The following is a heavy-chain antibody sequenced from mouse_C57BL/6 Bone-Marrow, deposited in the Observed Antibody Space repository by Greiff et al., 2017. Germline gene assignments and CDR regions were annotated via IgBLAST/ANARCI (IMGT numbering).Heavy chain of an antibody. D-gene: IGHD2-5*01. Sequence: VQLQQSGAELARPGASVKLSCKASGYTFTSYGISWVKQRTGQGLEWIGEIYPRSGNTYYNETFKGKATLTADKSSSTAYMELRSLTSEDSAVYFCARGSYYSNYFDYWGQGTTLTVSS. CDR1: GYTFTSYG. V-gene: IGHV1-81*01. CDR2: IYPRSGNT. CDR3: ARGSYYSNYFDY. J-gene: IGHJ2*01.